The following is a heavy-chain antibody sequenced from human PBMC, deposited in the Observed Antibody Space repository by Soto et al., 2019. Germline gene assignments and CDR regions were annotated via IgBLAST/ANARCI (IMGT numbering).Heavy chain of an antibody. V-gene: IGHV1-3*01. D-gene: IGHD2-15*01. Sequence: GASVKVSCKASGYTFTSYAMHWVRQAPGQRLEWMGWINAGNSNTKYSQKFQGRVTITRDTSASTAYMELSSLRSEDTAVYYCARVKPYCSGGSCYLFDYWGQGTLVTVSS. CDR3: ARVKPYCSGGSCYLFDY. CDR1: GYTFTSYA. J-gene: IGHJ4*02. CDR2: INAGNSNT.